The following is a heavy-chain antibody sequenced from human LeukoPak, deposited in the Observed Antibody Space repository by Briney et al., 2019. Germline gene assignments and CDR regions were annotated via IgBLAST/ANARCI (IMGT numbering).Heavy chain of an antibody. V-gene: IGHV1-69*06. J-gene: IGHJ4*02. Sequence: SVRVSCKAFGGTFSSYAISWVRQAPGQGLEWMGGIIPIFGTANYAQKFQGRVTITADKSTSTAYMELSSLRSEDTAVYYCARGYPGDSSGYPQGTGDYWGQGTLVTVSS. CDR2: IIPIFGTA. CDR1: GGTFSSYA. CDR3: ARGYPGDSSGYPQGTGDY. D-gene: IGHD3-22*01.